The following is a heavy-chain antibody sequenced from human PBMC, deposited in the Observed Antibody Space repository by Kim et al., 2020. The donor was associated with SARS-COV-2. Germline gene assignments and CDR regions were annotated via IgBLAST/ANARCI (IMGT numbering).Heavy chain of an antibody. CDR2: T. Sequence: TRYSPSCQGQVTISADKSISTAYLQWSSLKASDTAMYYCAIRSGGDAFDIWGQGTMVTVSS. D-gene: IGHD2-15*01. J-gene: IGHJ3*02. CDR3: AIRSGGDAFDI. V-gene: IGHV5-51*01.